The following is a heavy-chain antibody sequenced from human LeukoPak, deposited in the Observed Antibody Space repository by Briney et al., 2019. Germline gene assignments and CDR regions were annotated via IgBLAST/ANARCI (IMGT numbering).Heavy chain of an antibody. V-gene: IGHV4-4*02. CDR3: WHSGYESRLDY. CDR1: GVSITSGNW. CDR2: IYHSGSI. J-gene: IGHJ4*02. D-gene: IGHD5-12*01. Sequence: PSETLSLTCGVSGVSITSGNWWSGVRQPPGKGLEWIGEIYHSGSINYNPSLKSRVTISVDKSKNQFSLKLNSVTAADTAVYYCWHSGYESRLDYWGQGTLVTVSP.